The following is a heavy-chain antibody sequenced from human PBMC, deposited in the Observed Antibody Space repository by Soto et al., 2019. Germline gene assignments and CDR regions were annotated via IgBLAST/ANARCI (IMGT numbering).Heavy chain of an antibody. J-gene: IGHJ6*02. Sequence: SEQVSFKAYWGTFLSHAISWVRKAPGQGLEWMGGITPIFGTANYAQTFQGRVTITADKFTATAYMELRSLTSEDTAIYYCARGDDFDYYYGVDVWGQGTTVTVSS. CDR3: ARGDDFDYYYGVDV. CDR2: ITPIFGTA. V-gene: IGHV1-69*06. CDR1: WGTFLSHA. D-gene: IGHD3-16*01.